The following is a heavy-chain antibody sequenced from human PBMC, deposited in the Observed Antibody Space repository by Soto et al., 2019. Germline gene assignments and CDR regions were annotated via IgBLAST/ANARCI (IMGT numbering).Heavy chain of an antibody. Sequence: QVQLVQSGAEVKKPGASVKVSCKTSGYTLTSYGISWVRQAPGQGLEWMGWISGYNGYTNYAQKVQDRVTMTTDTSTSTAYMELRSLRSDDTAVYYCARIETSTMVRGVRIDAFDIWGQGTMVTVSS. CDR2: ISGYNGYT. CDR3: ARIETSTMVRGVRIDAFDI. V-gene: IGHV1-18*01. D-gene: IGHD3-10*01. CDR1: GYTLTSYG. J-gene: IGHJ3*02.